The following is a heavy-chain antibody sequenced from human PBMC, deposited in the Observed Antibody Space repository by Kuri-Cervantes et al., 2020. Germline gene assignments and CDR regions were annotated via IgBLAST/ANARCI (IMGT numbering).Heavy chain of an antibody. CDR2: LSYDGSNK. V-gene: IGHV3-30*04. D-gene: IGHD4-23*01. CDR1: GFNLRSYA. J-gene: IGHJ4*02. CDR3: ARAPPAGGKDRGVDY. Sequence: LSLTCAASGFNLRSYAMHWVRQAPGKGLEWVAALSYDGSNKYYADSVKGRFTISRDNAKNSLYLQMNSLRAEDTAVYYCARAPPAGGKDRGVDYWGQGTLVTVSS.